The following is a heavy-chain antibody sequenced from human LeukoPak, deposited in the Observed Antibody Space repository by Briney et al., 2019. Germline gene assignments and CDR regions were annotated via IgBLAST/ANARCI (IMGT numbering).Heavy chain of an antibody. D-gene: IGHD3-10*01. CDR3: ARQVTMVRGYYYYYMDV. V-gene: IGHV4-61*01. CDR2: IYYSGST. J-gene: IGHJ6*03. CDR1: GYSISSGYY. Sequence: SETLSLTCTVSGYSISSGYYWGWIRQPPGKGLEWIGYIYYSGSTNYNPSLKSRVTISVDTSKNQFSLKLSSVTAADTAVYYCARQVTMVRGYYYYYMDVWGKGTTVTVSS.